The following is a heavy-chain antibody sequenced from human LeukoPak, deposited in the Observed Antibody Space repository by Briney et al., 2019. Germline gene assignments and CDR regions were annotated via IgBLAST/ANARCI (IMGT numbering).Heavy chain of an antibody. CDR3: AGSGYYWFDY. CDR2: IYYSGST. CDR1: GGSVSSGSYY. J-gene: IGHJ4*02. V-gene: IGHV4-61*01. Sequence: SETLSLTCTVSGGSVSSGSYYWSWIRQPPGKGLEWIGYIYYSGSTNYNPSLRSRVTISVDTSKNQFSLKLSSVTAADTAVYYCAGSGYYWFDYWGQGTLVTVSS. D-gene: IGHD3-22*01.